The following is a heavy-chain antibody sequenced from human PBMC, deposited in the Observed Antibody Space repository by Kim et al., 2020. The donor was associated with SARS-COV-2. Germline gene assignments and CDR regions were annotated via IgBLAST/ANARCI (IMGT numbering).Heavy chain of an antibody. CDR3: ARVLLAYCGGDCYSPFGY. J-gene: IGHJ4*02. CDR1: GYTFTSYG. D-gene: IGHD2-21*02. CDR2: ISAYNGNT. V-gene: IGHV1-18*01. Sequence: ASVKVSCKASGYTFTSYGISWVRQAPGQGLEWMGWISAYNGNTNYAQKLQGRVTMTTDTSTSTAYMELRSLRSDDTAVYYCARVLLAYCGGDCYSPFGYWGQGTLVTVSS.